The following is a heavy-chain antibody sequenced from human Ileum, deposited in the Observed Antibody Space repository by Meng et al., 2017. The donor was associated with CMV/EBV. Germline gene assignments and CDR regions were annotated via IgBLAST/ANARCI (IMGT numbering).Heavy chain of an antibody. CDR2: INSDGSST. CDR3: ARDLKPRYCSSTSCSPYNWFDP. D-gene: IGHD2-2*01. CDR1: SC. V-gene: IGHV3-74*01. J-gene: IGHJ5*02. Sequence: SCVSRVRQAPGKGLEWVSRINSDGSSTSYADSVKGRFTISRDNAKNTLYLQMNSLRAEDTAVYYCARDLKPRYCSSTSCSPYNWFDPWGQGTLVTVSS.